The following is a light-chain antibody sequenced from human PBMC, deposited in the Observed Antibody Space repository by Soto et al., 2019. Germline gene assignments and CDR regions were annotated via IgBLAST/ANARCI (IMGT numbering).Light chain of an antibody. Sequence: DIRMTQSPSAMFASGGDRVSITCRAIQAISNTLGWYQQKPGKAHKRLIVDASSLQSGVPSRFSGSGSGTEFTLTIISRQPEDFATYYSLQHDTYPRTIGQGTKGEI. CDR1: QAISNT. CDR3: LQHDTYPRT. V-gene: IGKV1-17*01. CDR2: DAS. J-gene: IGKJ1*01.